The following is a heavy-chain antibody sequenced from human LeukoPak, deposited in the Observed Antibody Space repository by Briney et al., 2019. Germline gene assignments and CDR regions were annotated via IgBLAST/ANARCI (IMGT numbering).Heavy chain of an antibody. Sequence: PSETLSLTCTVSGYSISTGYYWGCIRQPPGKWLEWIGSLYHSWSTYYNPSLKSRVTISVDTSKNQFSLKLSSVTAADTAVYYCARVPPKDIVVVPAELGYYFDYWGQGTLVTVSS. V-gene: IGHV4-38-2*02. D-gene: IGHD2-2*01. CDR3: ARVPPKDIVVVPAELGYYFDY. CDR1: GYSISTGYY. CDR2: LYHSWST. J-gene: IGHJ4*02.